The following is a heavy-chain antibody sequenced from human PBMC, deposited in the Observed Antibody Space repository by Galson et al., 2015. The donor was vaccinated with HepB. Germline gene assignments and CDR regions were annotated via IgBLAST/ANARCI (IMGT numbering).Heavy chain of an antibody. J-gene: IGHJ4*02. CDR1: GFTFSSYS. CDR2: ISSSGSNI. CDR3: ATAGAPVGACTWVLDF. D-gene: IGHD1-26*01. V-gene: IGHV3-21*01. Sequence: SLRLSCAASGFTFSSYSMNWVRQAPGKGLEWVSSISSSGSNIYYADSVKGRFTISRDNAKNSLYLQMNSLRAEDTAVYYCATAGAPVGACTWVLDFWGQGTLVTVSS.